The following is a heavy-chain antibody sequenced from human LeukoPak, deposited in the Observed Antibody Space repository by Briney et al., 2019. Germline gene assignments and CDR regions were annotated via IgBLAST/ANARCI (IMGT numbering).Heavy chain of an antibody. Sequence: GASLRLSCAASGFTFSNYAMSWVRQAPGKGLEWVSAITGGGSGIYYADSMKSRYTISRDNSKNTLYLQINSLRAEDTAVYYCAKWGDYDVLTGYYVSDYWGQGTLVTVSS. V-gene: IGHV3-23*01. D-gene: IGHD3-9*01. CDR3: AKWGDYDVLTGYYVSDY. J-gene: IGHJ4*02. CDR2: ITGGGSGI. CDR1: GFTFSNYA.